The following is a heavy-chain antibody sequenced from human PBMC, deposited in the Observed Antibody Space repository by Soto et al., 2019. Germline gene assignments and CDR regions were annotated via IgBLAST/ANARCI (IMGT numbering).Heavy chain of an antibody. J-gene: IGHJ5*02. V-gene: IGHV1-3*01. CDR3: ARDEGHVAFDP. CDR1: GYTFTSYA. Sequence: QVQLVQSGAEVKKPGASVKVSCKASGYTFTSYAMHWVRQAPGQRIEWMGWINAGNGNTKYSQKIQGRVTINRDTSASTAYMELSSLRSEDPAVYYCARDEGHVAFDPWGQGTLVTVSS. CDR2: INAGNGNT.